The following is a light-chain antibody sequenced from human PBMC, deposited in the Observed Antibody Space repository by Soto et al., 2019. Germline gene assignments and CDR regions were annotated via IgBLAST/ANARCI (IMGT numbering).Light chain of an antibody. CDR2: WAS. CDR3: QQYYSCPPQT. J-gene: IGKJ2*01. CDR1: QSVLSRSNNKNY. Sequence: DIVMTQSPDSLAVSLGERAAINCRSSQSVLSRSNNKNYLAYFQQKPGQPPKLLIYWASTRESGVPDRFSGSGSGTDFTLIISSLQAEDVTLYHYQQYYSCPPQTLGQGTKLKIK. V-gene: IGKV4-1*01.